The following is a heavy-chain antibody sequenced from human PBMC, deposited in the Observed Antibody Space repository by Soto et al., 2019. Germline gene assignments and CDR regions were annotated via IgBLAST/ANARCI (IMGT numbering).Heavy chain of an antibody. V-gene: IGHV1-69*06. J-gene: IGHJ5*02. CDR3: ARETLTTVTTRSWFDP. Sequence: QVQLVQSGAEVKKPGSSVKVSCKASGGTFSSYAISWVRQAPGQGLEWMGGIIPIFGTANYAQKFQGRVTITADKPTSTAYMELSSLRSEDTAVYYCARETLTTVTTRSWFDPWGQGTLVTVSS. CDR2: IIPIFGTA. CDR1: GGTFSSYA. D-gene: IGHD4-4*01.